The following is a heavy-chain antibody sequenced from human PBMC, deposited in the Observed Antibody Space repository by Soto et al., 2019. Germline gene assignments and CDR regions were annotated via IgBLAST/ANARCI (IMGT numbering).Heavy chain of an antibody. J-gene: IGHJ4*02. CDR2: ISGSGGYI. CDR1: GFTFSAYS. Sequence: GGSLRLSCEGSGFTFSAYSMNWVRQAPGKGLEWVSSISGSGGYIYYADSVKGRFTISRDNAKNSLYLQMTSLRDEDTALYHGARDRQSTPWYAADYWGRGTLVTVSS. CDR3: ARDRQSTPWYAADY. D-gene: IGHD6-13*01. V-gene: IGHV3-21*01.